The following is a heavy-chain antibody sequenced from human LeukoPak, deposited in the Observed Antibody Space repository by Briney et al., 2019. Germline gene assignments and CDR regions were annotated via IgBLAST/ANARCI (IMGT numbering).Heavy chain of an antibody. Sequence: SETLSLTCTVTGGSISSYYWSWIRQPPGKGLKWIGYIYYTGSTNYNPSLKSRVTISVDTSKNQFSLKLSSVTAADTAVYYCARQQLSQLYYFDNWGQGTLVTVSS. CDR1: GGSISSYY. D-gene: IGHD6-13*01. V-gene: IGHV4-59*01. CDR2: IYYTGST. J-gene: IGHJ4*02. CDR3: ARQQLSQLYYFDN.